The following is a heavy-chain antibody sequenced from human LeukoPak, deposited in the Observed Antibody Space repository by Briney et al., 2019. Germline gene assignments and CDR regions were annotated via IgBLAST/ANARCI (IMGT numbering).Heavy chain of an antibody. V-gene: IGHV1-46*01. D-gene: IGHD6-19*01. J-gene: IGHJ3*02. CDR3: AFREQWLVHADAFDI. CDR2: INPSGGST. CDR1: GYTFTSYY. Sequence: GASVKVSCKASGYTFTSYYMHWVRQAPGQGLEWMGIINPSGGSTSYAQKFQGRVTMTRDTSTSTVYMELSSLRSEDTAVYYCAFREQWLVHADAFDIWGQGTMVTVSS.